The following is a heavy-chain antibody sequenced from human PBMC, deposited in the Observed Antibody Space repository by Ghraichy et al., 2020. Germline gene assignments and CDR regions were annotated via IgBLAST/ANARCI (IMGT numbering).Heavy chain of an antibody. Sequence: GGSLRLSCAASGFTFSNYGWNWVRQAPGKGLEWVSYMSGVSSTITYADSVKGRFTISRDNAKNSVYLQMNSLRAEDSAVYYCARDSYTTPNLDYWGQGTLVTVSS. CDR3: ARDSYTTPNLDY. D-gene: IGHD3-16*01. CDR1: GFTFSNYG. V-gene: IGHV3-48*04. J-gene: IGHJ4*02. CDR2: MSGVSSTI.